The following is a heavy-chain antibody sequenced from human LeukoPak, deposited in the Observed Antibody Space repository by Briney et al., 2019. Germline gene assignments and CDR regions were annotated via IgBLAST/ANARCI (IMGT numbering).Heavy chain of an antibody. CDR1: GFTFSSYW. CDR2: ISDGGSTT. J-gene: IGHJ4*02. V-gene: IGHV3-74*01. Sequence: GGSLRLSCAASGFTFSSYWMHWVRQAPGKGLVWVSRISDGGSTTTYADSVKGRFTISRDNAKNTLYLQMNGLRAEDTAVYYCARNAVGGYFDYWGQGTLVTVSS. CDR3: ARNAVGGYFDY. D-gene: IGHD1-26*01.